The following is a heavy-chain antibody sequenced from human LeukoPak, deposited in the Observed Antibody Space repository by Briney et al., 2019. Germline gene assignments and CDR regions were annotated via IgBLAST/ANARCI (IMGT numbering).Heavy chain of an antibody. CDR2: IYYSGST. J-gene: IGHJ5*02. V-gene: IGHV4-59*08. Sequence: PSETLSLTCTVSGGSISSYYWSWIRQPPGKGLEWIGYIYYSGSTNYNPSLKSRVTISVDTSKNQFSLKLSSVTASDTAVYYCGRGNTYYYTSGSNNWFDPWGQGTLVTVSS. CDR3: GRGNTYYYTSGSNNWFDP. D-gene: IGHD3-10*01. CDR1: GGSISSYY.